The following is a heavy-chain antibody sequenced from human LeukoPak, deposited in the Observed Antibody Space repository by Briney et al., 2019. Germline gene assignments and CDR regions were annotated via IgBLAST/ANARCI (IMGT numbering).Heavy chain of an antibody. CDR2: ISAYNGNT. CDR3: ARDAVGGGKGATYYYYYMDV. CDR1: GYTFTSYG. V-gene: IGHV1-18*01. D-gene: IGHD1-26*01. Sequence: ASVKVSCKASGYTFTSYGISWVRQAPGQGLEWMGWISAYNGNTNYAQKLQGRVTMTTDTSTSTAYMELRSLRSDDTAVYYCARDAVGGGKGATYYYYYMDVWGKGTTVTVSS. J-gene: IGHJ6*03.